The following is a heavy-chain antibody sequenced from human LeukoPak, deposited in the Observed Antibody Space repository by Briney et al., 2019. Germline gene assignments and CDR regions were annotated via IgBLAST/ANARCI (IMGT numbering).Heavy chain of an antibody. CDR2: VYYSGST. CDR3: AGGNFLHDF. J-gene: IGHJ4*02. D-gene: IGHD3-16*01. V-gene: IGHV4-59*08. CDR1: GGSINNYY. Sequence: SETLSLTCTVSGGSINNYYWSWIRQPPGKGLEWIGFVYYSGSTNYNPSLKSRVTISVDTSKNQFSLKLTSVTAADTAVYYCAGGNFLHDFWGQGTLVTVSP.